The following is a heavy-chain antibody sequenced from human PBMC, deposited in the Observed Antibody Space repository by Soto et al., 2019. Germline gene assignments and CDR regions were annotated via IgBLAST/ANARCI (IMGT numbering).Heavy chain of an antibody. CDR3: ARGAVAGPLDWFDP. D-gene: IGHD6-19*01. J-gene: IGHJ5*02. V-gene: IGHV4-59*01. CDR1: GGSISSYY. Sequence: SETLSLTCTVSGGSISSYYWIWIRQPPGKGLEWIGYIYYSGSTNYNPSLKSRVTISVDTSKNQLSLKLSSVTAADTAVYYCARGAVAGPLDWFDPWGQGTLVTVSS. CDR2: IYYSGST.